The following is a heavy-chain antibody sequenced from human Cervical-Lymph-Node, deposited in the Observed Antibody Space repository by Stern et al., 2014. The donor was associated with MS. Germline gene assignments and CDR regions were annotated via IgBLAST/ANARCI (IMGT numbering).Heavy chain of an antibody. D-gene: IGHD2-21*01. CDR2: INPSTGSS. J-gene: IGHJ4*02. Sequence: VHLVESGPEVKKPGASLRVSCKASGYTFTSHYMHWVRQAPGQGLEWMGLINPSTGSSTYAQRFQGRVALTRDTSSTTVYLELSSLTSDDTALYFCARDVARKYYFDFWGQGTLITVSS. V-gene: IGHV1-46*01. CDR1: GYTFTSHY. CDR3: ARDVARKYYFDF.